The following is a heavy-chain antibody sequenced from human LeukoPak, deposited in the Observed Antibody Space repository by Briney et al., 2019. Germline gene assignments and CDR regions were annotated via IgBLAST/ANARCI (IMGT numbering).Heavy chain of an antibody. J-gene: IGHJ6*03. CDR2: ISAYNGNT. V-gene: IGHV1-18*01. CDR1: GYTFTIFG. Sequence: ASVKVSCKASGYTFTIFGISWVRQAPGQGLEWMGWISAYNGNTNYAQRLQDRVTMTTDTSTTTAYMELRSLTSDDTAMYYCARDGAERPHYMDVWGRGTTVTVSS. D-gene: IGHD1-1*01. CDR3: ARDGAERPHYMDV.